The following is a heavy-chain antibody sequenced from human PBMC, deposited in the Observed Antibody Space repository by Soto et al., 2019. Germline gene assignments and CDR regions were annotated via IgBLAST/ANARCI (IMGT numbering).Heavy chain of an antibody. CDR3: AKYTHYSDRSAYHPPYFYDF. CDR1: GFIFSEYS. Sequence: PGGSLRLSCKASGFIFSEYSMSWVRQAPGKGLEWVSSISGSSSHMYYADSLKGRFTISRDYAKNSLYLQMSGLRAEDAAVYFCAKYTHYSDRSAYHPPYFYDFWGQGILVTVS. J-gene: IGHJ4*02. CDR2: ISGSSSHM. D-gene: IGHD3-22*01. V-gene: IGHV3-21*01.